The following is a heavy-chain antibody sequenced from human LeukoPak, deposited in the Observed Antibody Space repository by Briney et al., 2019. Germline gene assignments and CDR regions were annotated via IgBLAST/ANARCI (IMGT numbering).Heavy chain of an antibody. J-gene: IGHJ4*02. Sequence: SETLSLTCAVYGGSFSGYYWSWIRQPPGKGLEWIGEINHSGSTNYNPSLKSRVTISVDTSKNQFSLKLSSVTAADTAVYYCARGRVAAARTPGYWGQGTLVTASS. CDR2: INHSGST. CDR3: ARGRVAAARTPGY. D-gene: IGHD6-13*01. CDR1: GGSFSGYY. V-gene: IGHV4-34*01.